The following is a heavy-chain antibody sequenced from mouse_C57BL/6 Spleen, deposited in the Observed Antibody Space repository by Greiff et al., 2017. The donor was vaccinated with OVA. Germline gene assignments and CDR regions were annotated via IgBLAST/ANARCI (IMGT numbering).Heavy chain of an antibody. D-gene: IGHD2-3*01. CDR3: TRSDGYYDFDV. V-gene: IGHV5-9-1*02. Sequence: EVKLMESGEGLVKPGGSLKLSCAASGFTFSRYAMSWVRQTPEKRLEWVAYISSGGDYIYYADTVKGRFTISRDNARNTLYLQMSSLKSEDTAMYYCTRSDGYYDFDVWGTGTTVTVSS. CDR1: GFTFSRYA. J-gene: IGHJ1*03. CDR2: ISSGGDYI.